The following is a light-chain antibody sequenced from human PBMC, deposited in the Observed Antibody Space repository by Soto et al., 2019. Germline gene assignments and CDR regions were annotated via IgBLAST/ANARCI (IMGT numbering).Light chain of an antibody. V-gene: IGLV2-11*01. CDR1: SSDVGGYNY. Sequence: QSALTQPRSVSGSPGQSVTISCTGTSSDVGGYNYVSWYQQHPGKAPKLMIYDVSKRPSGVPDRFSGSKSGNTASLTISGLQAEDEADYYCCSCAGTSTYVFGTGTKLTVL. CDR2: DVS. J-gene: IGLJ1*01. CDR3: CSCAGTSTYV.